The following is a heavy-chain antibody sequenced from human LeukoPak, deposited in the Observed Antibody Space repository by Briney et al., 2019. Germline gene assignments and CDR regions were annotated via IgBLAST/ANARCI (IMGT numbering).Heavy chain of an antibody. CDR2: IRYDGTNK. J-gene: IGHJ4*02. CDR1: GFTFSYYG. CDR3: AKYYDLLTGYYNGYLDY. V-gene: IGHV3-30*02. Sequence: GGSLRLSCAASGFTFSYYGMHWVRQAPGKGLEWVAFIRYDGTNKYYADSVKGRFTISRDNSKNTLYLQMNSLRTEDTAVYYCAKYYDLLTGYYNGYLDYWGQGILVPVSS. D-gene: IGHD3-9*01.